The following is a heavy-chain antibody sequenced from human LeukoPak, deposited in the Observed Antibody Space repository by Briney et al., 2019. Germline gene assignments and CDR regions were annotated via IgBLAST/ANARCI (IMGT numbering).Heavy chain of an antibody. CDR1: GYTFTGYY. CDR3: ARDRADCSGGSCYNHRFDY. Sequence: GASVKVSCKASGYTFTGYYIHWVRQAPGQGLEWMGWINPNSCGTNYEQKFQDRVTMTTDTSISTAYMELSRLRSNDTAVYYCARDRADCSGGSCYNHRFDYWGQGTLVTVSS. CDR2: INPNSCGT. J-gene: IGHJ4*02. D-gene: IGHD2-15*01. V-gene: IGHV1-2*02.